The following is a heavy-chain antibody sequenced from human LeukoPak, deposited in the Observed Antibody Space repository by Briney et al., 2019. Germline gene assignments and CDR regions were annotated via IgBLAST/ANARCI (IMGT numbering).Heavy chain of an antibody. CDR2: INQDGSEK. CDR1: GFTFSNAW. V-gene: IGHV3-7*01. J-gene: IGHJ4*02. D-gene: IGHD1-26*01. Sequence: PGGSLRLSCAASGFTFSNAWMSWVRQTPGKGLEWVANINQDGSEKYYVDSVKGRFTISRDNAKNSLYLQMNSLRAEDTAVYYCARDQINSSGNKPPFDYWGRGTLVTVSS. CDR3: ARDQINSSGNKPPFDY.